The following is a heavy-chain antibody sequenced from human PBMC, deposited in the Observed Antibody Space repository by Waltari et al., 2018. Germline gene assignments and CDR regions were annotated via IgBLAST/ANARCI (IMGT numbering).Heavy chain of an antibody. CDR1: GFTFNKYW. J-gene: IGHJ1*01. D-gene: IGHD3-10*01. CDR2: INFDGSDT. V-gene: IGHV3-74*01. CDR3: ARVTLLRGAH. Sequence: DVKMVESGGGLVQPEGSLRLACTGSGFTFNKYWMHWVRQAPGKGPEEISHINFDGSDTDYADSVRGRFTISRDNVKRTLFLQMNSLRVDDTAVYFCARVTLLRGAHWGQGTLVTVSS.